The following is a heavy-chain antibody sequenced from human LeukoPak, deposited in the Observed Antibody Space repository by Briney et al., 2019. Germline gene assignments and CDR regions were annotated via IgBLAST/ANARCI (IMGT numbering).Heavy chain of an antibody. D-gene: IGHD3-9*01. CDR2: ISYDGSNK. CDR3: ARGYDILYYYYGMDV. V-gene: IGHV3-30-3*01. Sequence: PGGSLRLSCAASGFTFSSYAMHWVRQAPGKGLEWVAVISYDGSNKYYADSVKGRFTISRDNSKNTLYLQMNSLRAEDTAVYYCARGYDILYYYYGMDVWGQGTTVTVSS. J-gene: IGHJ6*02. CDR1: GFTFSSYA.